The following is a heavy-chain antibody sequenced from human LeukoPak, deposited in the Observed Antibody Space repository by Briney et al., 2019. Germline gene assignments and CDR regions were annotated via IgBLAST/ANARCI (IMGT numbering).Heavy chain of an antibody. Sequence: GGSLRLSGAASGFTFITSGMNWVRQAPGKGREWVSGIGGSGVRTYYADSVKGRFTISRDNSKNKLYLQMDRLRAEDTAVYYCANNGRLQYDWFDPWGQGTLVTVSS. CDR1: GFTFITSG. V-gene: IGHV3-23*01. CDR3: ANNGRLQYDWFDP. J-gene: IGHJ5*02. D-gene: IGHD4-11*01. CDR2: IGGSGVRT.